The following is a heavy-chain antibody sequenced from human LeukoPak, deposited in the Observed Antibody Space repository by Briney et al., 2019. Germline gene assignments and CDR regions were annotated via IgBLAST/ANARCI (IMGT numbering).Heavy chain of an antibody. V-gene: IGHV1-24*01. CDR2: FDPEDGET. J-gene: IGHJ5*02. Sequence: ASVKVSCKVSGYTLTELSMHWVRQAPGKGLEWMGGFDPEDGETIYAQKFQGRVTMTRDTSTSTVYMELSSLRSEDTAVYYCANGYSSSYNWFDPWGQGTLVTVSS. CDR1: GYTLTELS. D-gene: IGHD6-6*01. CDR3: ANGYSSSYNWFDP.